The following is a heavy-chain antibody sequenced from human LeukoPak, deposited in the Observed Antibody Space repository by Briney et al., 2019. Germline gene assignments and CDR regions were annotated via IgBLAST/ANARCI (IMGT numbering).Heavy chain of an antibody. Sequence: SETLSLTCAVYGGSFSGYYWSWIRQPPGKGLEWIGEINHSGSTNYNPSLKSRVTISVDTSKNRFSLKLSSVTAADTAVYYCARGRFWSGYQYFDYWGQGTLVTVSS. D-gene: IGHD3-3*01. J-gene: IGHJ4*02. CDR2: INHSGST. CDR1: GGSFSGYY. CDR3: ARGRFWSGYQYFDY. V-gene: IGHV4-34*01.